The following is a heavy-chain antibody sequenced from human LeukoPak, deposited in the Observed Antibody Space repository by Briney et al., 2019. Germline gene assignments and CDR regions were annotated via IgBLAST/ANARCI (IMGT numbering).Heavy chain of an antibody. CDR2: INWNGGST. D-gene: IGHD2-15*01. J-gene: IGHJ5*02. CDR1: GFTFGDNG. Sequence: PGGSLRLSCAASGFTFGDNGMSWVRQAPGKGLEWVSGINWNGGSTGYADSVKGRFTISRDNAKNSLYLQMNSLRAEDTAFYYCAAQGYCSDGSCSWGEGTLVTVSS. CDR3: AAQGYCSDGSCS. V-gene: IGHV3-20*04.